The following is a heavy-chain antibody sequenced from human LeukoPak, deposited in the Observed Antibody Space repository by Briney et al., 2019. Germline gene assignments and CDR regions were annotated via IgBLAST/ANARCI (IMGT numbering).Heavy chain of an antibody. CDR3: ARSYDSSGEYSDY. CDR2: ISSSGSNI. Sequence: PGGSLRLSCAAPGFTVSNNYMSWVRQAPGKGLEWVSYISSSGSNIYYADSVKGRFTISRDNAKNSLYLQMNSLRAEDTAVYYCARSYDSSGEYSDYWGQGTLVTVSS. J-gene: IGHJ4*02. D-gene: IGHD3-22*01. V-gene: IGHV3-11*04. CDR1: GFTVSNNY.